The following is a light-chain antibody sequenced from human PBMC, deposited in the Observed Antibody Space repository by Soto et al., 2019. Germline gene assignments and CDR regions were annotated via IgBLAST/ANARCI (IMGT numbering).Light chain of an antibody. Sequence: QSALTQPASVSGSPGQSITISCTGTSSDVGGYTYVSWYQQHPGKAPKLMIYQVSNRPSGVSNRFSGSKSGNTASLTISGLQTEDEADYYCSSYTNSNTRVFGGGTQLTVL. CDR1: SSDVGGYTY. V-gene: IGLV2-14*01. CDR3: SSYTNSNTRV. J-gene: IGLJ3*02. CDR2: QVS.